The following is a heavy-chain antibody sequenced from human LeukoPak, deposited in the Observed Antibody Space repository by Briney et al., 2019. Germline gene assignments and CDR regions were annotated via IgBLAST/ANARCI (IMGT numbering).Heavy chain of an antibody. CDR2: INPNSGGT. V-gene: IGHV1-2*06. Sequence: ASVKVSCKASGYTFTGYYMHWVRQAPGQGLEWMGRINPNSGGTNYAQKFQGRVTMTRDTSNSTAYMELSRLRSDDTAVYYCARAKGCSSTSCYGTLGDYWGQGTLVTVSS. CDR3: ARAKGCSSTSCYGTLGDY. CDR1: GYTFTGYY. D-gene: IGHD2-2*01. J-gene: IGHJ4*02.